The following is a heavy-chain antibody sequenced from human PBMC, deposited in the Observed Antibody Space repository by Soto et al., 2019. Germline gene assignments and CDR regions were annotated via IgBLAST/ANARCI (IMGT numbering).Heavy chain of an antibody. D-gene: IGHD4-17*01. Sequence: GGSLRLSCAASGFTFSNYAMHWVRQAPGKGLERVSGITGSAGNTYYADSVKGRFTISKDNSKNTLYLQTNSLRADDTAIYYCAKVPLSLRFYDYWGQGTLVTVSS. CDR2: ITGSAGNT. J-gene: IGHJ4*02. CDR3: AKVPLSLRFYDY. CDR1: GFTFSNYA. V-gene: IGHV3-23*01.